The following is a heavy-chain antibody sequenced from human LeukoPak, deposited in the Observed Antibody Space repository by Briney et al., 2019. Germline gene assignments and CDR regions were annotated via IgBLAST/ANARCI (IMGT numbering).Heavy chain of an antibody. CDR1: GFTFSSYS. Sequence: GGSLRLSCAASGFTFSSYSMNWVRQAPGKGLEWVSSISSSSSYIYYADSVKGRFTISRDNAKNSPYLQMNSLRAEDTAVYYCARTSSTSCHSCFDYWGQGTLVTVSS. J-gene: IGHJ4*02. D-gene: IGHD2-2*01. CDR3: ARTSSTSCHSCFDY. V-gene: IGHV3-21*01. CDR2: ISSSSSYI.